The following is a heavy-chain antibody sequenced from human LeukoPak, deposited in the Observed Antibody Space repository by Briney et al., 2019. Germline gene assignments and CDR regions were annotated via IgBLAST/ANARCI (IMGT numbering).Heavy chain of an antibody. Sequence: SETLSLTCTVSGGSISSYHWSWIRQPPGKGLECIGYIYYSGSTHYNPSLKSRVTISVDTSKNQFSLKLSSVTAADTAVYYCARQSIWFGPYYMDVWGKGTTVTISS. CDR2: IYYSGST. CDR3: ARQSIWFGPYYMDV. J-gene: IGHJ6*03. V-gene: IGHV4-59*08. CDR1: GGSISSYH. D-gene: IGHD3-10*01.